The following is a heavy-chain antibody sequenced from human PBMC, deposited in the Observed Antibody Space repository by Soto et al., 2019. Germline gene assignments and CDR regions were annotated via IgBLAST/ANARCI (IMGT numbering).Heavy chain of an antibody. D-gene: IGHD1-1*01. Sequence: EVQVLEPGGGLVQPGGSLRLSCAASGFTFSSYAMSWVRQAPGKGLEWVSSISGSGGGTYYADSVKGRLTFSRDNSKNTLYLQVNSLRAEDTAVYYCAKFGMATTKRSPPYYIDYWGQGALVTVSS. CDR1: GFTFSSYA. J-gene: IGHJ4*02. CDR3: AKFGMATTKRSPPYYIDY. CDR2: ISGSGGGT. V-gene: IGHV3-23*01.